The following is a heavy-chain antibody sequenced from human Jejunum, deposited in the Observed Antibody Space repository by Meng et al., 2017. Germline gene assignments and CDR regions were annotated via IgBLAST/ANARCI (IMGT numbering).Heavy chain of an antibody. Sequence: SLKISCAASGFIFEDFAMHWVRQAPGKGLEWVSGIRWNSGSIGYADSVKGRFTISRDNAKNSLYLQMNSLRAEDTALYYCAKARLYAGILDDAFDIWGQGTMVTVSS. D-gene: IGHD2-8*01. CDR2: IRWNSGSI. CDR3: AKARLYAGILDDAFDI. V-gene: IGHV3-9*01. J-gene: IGHJ3*02. CDR1: GFIFEDFA.